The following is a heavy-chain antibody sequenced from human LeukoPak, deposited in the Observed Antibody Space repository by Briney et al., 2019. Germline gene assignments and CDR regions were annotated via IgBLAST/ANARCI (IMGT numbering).Heavy chain of an antibody. Sequence: KASETLSLTCTVSGGSISNYYWSWIRQPPGKGLEWIGYIYYSGSTNYNPSLKSRVTISVDTSKNQFSLKLSSVTAADTAVYYCARDSNYYGSGSYFAYWGQGTLVTVSS. V-gene: IGHV4-59*01. CDR3: ARDSNYYGSGSYFAY. D-gene: IGHD3-10*01. CDR1: GGSISNYY. J-gene: IGHJ4*02. CDR2: IYYSGST.